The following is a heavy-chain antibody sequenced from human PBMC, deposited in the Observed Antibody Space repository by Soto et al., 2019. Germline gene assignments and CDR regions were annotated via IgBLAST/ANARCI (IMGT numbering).Heavy chain of an antibody. CDR1: AGTFSSYA. CDR2: IIPMFGSA. V-gene: IGHV1-69*06. CDR3: ARATVVVVAAGYYYYGMDV. D-gene: IGHD2-15*01. Sequence: QVQLVQSGAELKKPGSSVKVSCKASAGTFSSYAISWVRQAPGQGLEWMGGIIPMFGSANYAQKFLARATITADKSTRTAYMELNGLGSEDTAVYYCARATVVVVAAGYYYYGMDVWGQGTTVTVSS. J-gene: IGHJ6*02.